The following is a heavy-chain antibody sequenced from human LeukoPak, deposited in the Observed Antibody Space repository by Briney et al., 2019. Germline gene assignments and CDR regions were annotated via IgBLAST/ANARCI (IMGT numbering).Heavy chain of an antibody. V-gene: IGHV3-23*01. CDR2: ISGSGGST. D-gene: IGHD6-13*01. CDR1: GFTFSSYA. J-gene: IGHJ4*02. CDR3: AKGNVQQLVPYYFDY. Sequence: GGSLRLSCAASGFTFSSYAMSWVRQAPGKGLEWVSAISGSGGSTYYADSVKGRFTISRDNSKNTLYLQMNSLRAEDTAVYYCAKGNVQQLVPYYFDYWGQGTLVTVSS.